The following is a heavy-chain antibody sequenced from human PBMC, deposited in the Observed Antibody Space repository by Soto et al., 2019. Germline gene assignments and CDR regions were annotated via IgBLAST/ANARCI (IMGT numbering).Heavy chain of an antibody. J-gene: IGHJ4*02. Sequence: EVQLLESGGTLVKPGGSLRLSCVASGFTFSTHTMNCVRNAPGKGLEWVSRLTADSDDTSYADSIKGRFAISSDNSKNTLYLHMKSPRAGDTAFYYCAKGVNRASLDFWGQGALVTVSS. CDR3: AKGVNRASLDF. CDR2: LTADSDDT. V-gene: IGHV3-23*01. D-gene: IGHD3-10*01. CDR1: GFTFSTHT.